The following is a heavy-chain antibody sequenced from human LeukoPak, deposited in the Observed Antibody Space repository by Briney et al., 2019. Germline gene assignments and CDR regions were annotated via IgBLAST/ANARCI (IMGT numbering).Heavy chain of an antibody. CDR1: GGSISSSSYY. Sequence: SETLSLTCTVSGGSISSSSYYWGWIRQPPGKGLEWIGSIYYSGSTYYNPSLKSRVTISVDTSKNQFSLKLSSVTAADTAVYYCARSEQWLVSLDYWGQGTLVTVSS. V-gene: IGHV4-39*07. CDR2: IYYSGST. J-gene: IGHJ4*02. CDR3: ARSEQWLVSLDY. D-gene: IGHD6-19*01.